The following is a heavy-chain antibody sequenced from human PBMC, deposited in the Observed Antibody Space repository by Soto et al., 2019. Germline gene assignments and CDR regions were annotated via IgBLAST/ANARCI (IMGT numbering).Heavy chain of an antibody. CDR3: ARSIAARLNWFDP. V-gene: IGHV3-23*01. Sequence: SLRLSCAASGFTFSSYAMSWVRQAPGKGLEWVSAISGSGGSTYYADSVKGRFTISRDNSKNTLYLQMNSLRAEDTAVYYCARSIAARLNWFDPWGQGTLVTVSS. CDR1: GFTFSSYA. J-gene: IGHJ5*02. CDR2: ISGSGGST. D-gene: IGHD6-6*01.